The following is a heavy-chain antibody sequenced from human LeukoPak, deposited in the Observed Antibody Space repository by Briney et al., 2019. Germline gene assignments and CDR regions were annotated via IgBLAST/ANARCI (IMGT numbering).Heavy chain of an antibody. D-gene: IGHD6-19*01. J-gene: IGHJ4*02. CDR1: GYTFTGYY. Sequence: GASVKVSCKASGYTFTGYYMHWVRQAPGQGLEWMGWINPNSGGTNYAQKFQGRVTMTRDTSISTAYMELSRLRSDDTAVYYCARDPEQWLVRYYFDYWGQGTLVTVSS. CDR2: INPNSGGT. CDR3: ARDPEQWLVRYYFDY. V-gene: IGHV1-2*02.